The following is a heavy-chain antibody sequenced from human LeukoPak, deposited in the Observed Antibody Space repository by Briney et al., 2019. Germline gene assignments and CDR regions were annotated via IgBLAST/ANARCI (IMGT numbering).Heavy chain of an antibody. J-gene: IGHJ3*02. V-gene: IGHV1-69*05. CDR3: ARVLWDGYRVGAFDI. D-gene: IGHD5-24*01. Sequence: ASVKVSCKASGGTFSSYAISWVRQAPGQGLEWMGGIIPIFGTANYAQKFQGRVTITTDESTSTAYMELSSLRSEDTAVYYCARVLWDGYRVGAFDIWGQGTMVTVSS. CDR2: IIPIFGTA. CDR1: GGTFSSYA.